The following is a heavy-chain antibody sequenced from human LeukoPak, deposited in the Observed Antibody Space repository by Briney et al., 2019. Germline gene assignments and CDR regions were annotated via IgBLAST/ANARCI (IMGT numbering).Heavy chain of an antibody. D-gene: IGHD2-15*01. J-gene: IGHJ4*02. Sequence: PSETLSLTCTVSGDSVSIYYWSWIRQPPGKGLEWIGYISYSGSTDYNPSLKSRVTISVDTSKNQFSLKLSSVTAADTAVYYCARGLGLAAVTEYYFDYWGQGTLVTVSS. CDR2: ISYSGST. CDR1: GDSVSIYY. CDR3: ARGLGLAAVTEYYFDY. V-gene: IGHV4-59*08.